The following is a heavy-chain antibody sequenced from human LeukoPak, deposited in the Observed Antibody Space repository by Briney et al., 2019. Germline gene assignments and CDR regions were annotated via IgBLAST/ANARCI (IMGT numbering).Heavy chain of an antibody. CDR1: GGSISSYY. J-gene: IGHJ6*03. CDR2: IYSSGST. V-gene: IGHV4-4*07. CDR3: ARESDSSDDYYYFYMDV. Sequence: KPSETLSLTCTVSGGSISSYYWSWIRQPAGKGLEWIGRIYSSGSTNYNPSLKSRVTMSVDTSKNQFSLKLSSVTAADTAVYYCARESDSSDDYYYFYMDVWGKGTTVTVSS. D-gene: IGHD3-22*01.